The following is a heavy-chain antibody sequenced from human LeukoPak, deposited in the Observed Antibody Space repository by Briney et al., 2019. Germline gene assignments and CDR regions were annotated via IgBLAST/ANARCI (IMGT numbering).Heavy chain of an antibody. J-gene: IGHJ4*02. CDR3: ARDVGITVGATDY. Sequence: PGGSLRLSCAASGLSVSINYMYWVRQAPGKGLEWVSVFYIDGTTYYADFAKGRFTISRDSSTNTLFLQMNSLRVEDTAVYYCARDVGITVGATDYWGQGALVTVSS. CDR1: GLSVSINY. CDR2: FYIDGTT. V-gene: IGHV3-53*01. D-gene: IGHD1-26*01.